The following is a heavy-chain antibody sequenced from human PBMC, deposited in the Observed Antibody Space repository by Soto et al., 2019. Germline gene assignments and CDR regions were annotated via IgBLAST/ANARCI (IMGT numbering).Heavy chain of an antibody. J-gene: IGHJ5*02. D-gene: IGHD3-9*01. CDR2: INPSGGST. Sequence: GASVKVSCKASGYTFTSYYMHWVRQAPGQGLEWMGIINPSGGSTSYAQKFQGRVTMTRDTSTSTVYMELSSLRSEDTAVYYCARDYDILTGPSLKRKNWFDPWGQGTLVTVS. V-gene: IGHV1-46*01. CDR3: ARDYDILTGPSLKRKNWFDP. CDR1: GYTFTSYY.